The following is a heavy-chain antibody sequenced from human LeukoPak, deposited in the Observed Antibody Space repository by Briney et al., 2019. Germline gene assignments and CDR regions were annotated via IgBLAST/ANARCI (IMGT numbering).Heavy chain of an antibody. D-gene: IGHD5-18*01. Sequence: GGSLRLSCAASGFTFSSYAMSWVGQAPGKGLEWVSAISGSGGSTYYADSVKGRFTISRDNSKNTLYLQMNSLRAEDTAVYYCAKDREYSYGPAYFDYWGQGTLVTVSS. CDR3: AKDREYSYGPAYFDY. V-gene: IGHV3-23*01. CDR2: ISGSGGST. CDR1: GFTFSSYA. J-gene: IGHJ4*02.